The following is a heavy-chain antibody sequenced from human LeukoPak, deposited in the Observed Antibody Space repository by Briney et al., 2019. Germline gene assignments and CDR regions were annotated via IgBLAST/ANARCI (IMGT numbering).Heavy chain of an antibody. V-gene: IGHV4-38-2*02. D-gene: IGHD5-18*01. CDR3: ARVHSYGLGRAFDI. Sequence: SETLSLTCTVSGYSISSGYYWGWIRQPPGKGLEWIGSIYHSGSTYYNPSLKSRVTISVDTSKNQFSLKLRSVTAADTAVYYCARVHSYGLGRAFDIWGQGTMVTVSS. J-gene: IGHJ3*02. CDR2: IYHSGST. CDR1: GYSISSGYY.